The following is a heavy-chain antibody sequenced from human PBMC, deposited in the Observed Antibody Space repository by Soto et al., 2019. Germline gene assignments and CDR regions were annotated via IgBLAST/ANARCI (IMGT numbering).Heavy chain of an antibody. CDR2: IKQGGSEK. CDR1: GFTFSSYW. D-gene: IGHD3-3*01. Sequence: GGSLRLSCAASGFTFSSYWMSWVRQAPGKGLERVANIKQGGSEKYYVDSVKGRFTISRDDAKNSVYLQMNSLRAEDTAVYYCARDNSGIFGVDYWGQGTQVTVSS. V-gene: IGHV3-7*03. CDR3: ARDNSGIFGVDY. J-gene: IGHJ4*02.